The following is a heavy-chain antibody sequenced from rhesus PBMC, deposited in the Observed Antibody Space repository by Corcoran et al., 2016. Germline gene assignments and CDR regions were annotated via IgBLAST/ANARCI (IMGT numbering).Heavy chain of an antibody. D-gene: IGHD4-29*01. J-gene: IGHJ4*01. V-gene: IGHV3-7*01. Sequence: EVQLVESGGGLVQPGGSLRLSCAASGFTFRDYAMHWVRQAPGKGLKWVSTSRKTGKTINCVDCGEGRLTVSRDNAKNSLSLQMNSLRAEDTAVYYCVIDDYGRDWGQGVLVTVSS. CDR1: GFTFRDYA. CDR3: VIDDYGRD. CDR2: SRKTGKTI.